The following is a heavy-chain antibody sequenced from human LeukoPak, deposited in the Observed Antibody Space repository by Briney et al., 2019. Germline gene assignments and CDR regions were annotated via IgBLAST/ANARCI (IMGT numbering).Heavy chain of an antibody. J-gene: IGHJ3*02. D-gene: IGHD3-9*01. CDR3: ARSSDIYDILTGWAAFDI. Sequence: GASVKVSCKASGYTFTGYYMHWVRQALGQGLEWMGWINPNSGGTNYAQKFQGWVTMTGDTSISTAYMELSRLRSEDTAVYYCARSSDIYDILTGWAAFDIWGQGTMVTVSS. CDR1: GYTFTGYY. CDR2: INPNSGGT. V-gene: IGHV1-2*04.